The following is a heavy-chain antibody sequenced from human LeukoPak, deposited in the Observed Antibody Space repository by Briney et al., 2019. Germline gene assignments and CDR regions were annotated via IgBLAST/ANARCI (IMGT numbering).Heavy chain of an antibody. CDR1: GFTFSSYG. V-gene: IGHV3-23*01. CDR2: ISGSGGST. CDR3: AKGIAVAGTFYYYYMDV. J-gene: IGHJ6*03. Sequence: GGSLRLSCAASGFTFSSYGMSWVRQAPGKGLEWVSAISGSGGSTYYADSVKGRFTISRDNSKNTLYLQMNSLRAEDTAVYYCAKGIAVAGTFYYYYMDVWGKGTTVTVSS. D-gene: IGHD6-19*01.